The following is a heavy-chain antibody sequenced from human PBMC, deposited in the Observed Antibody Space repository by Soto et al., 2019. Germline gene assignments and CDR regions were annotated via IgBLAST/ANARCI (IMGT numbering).Heavy chain of an antibody. J-gene: IGHJ4*02. D-gene: IGHD2-15*01. CDR3: TRTYCSGGSCYSALLY. CDR1: GGSISGSSYY. V-gene: IGHV4-39*01. CDR2: IYYSGST. Sequence: PSETLSLTCTVSGGSISGSSYYWGWIRQPPGKGLEWIGSIYYSGSTYYNPSLKSRVTISVDTSKNQFSLKLSSVTAADTAVYYCTRTYCSGGSCYSALLYWGQGTLVTVSS.